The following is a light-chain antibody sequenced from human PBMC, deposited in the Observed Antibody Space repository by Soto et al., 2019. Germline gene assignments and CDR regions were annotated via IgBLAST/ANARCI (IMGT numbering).Light chain of an antibody. Sequence: EIVLTQSSGTLSLSPGERATLSCRASQSVRSDYLAWYQQKPGRAPRLLIYEASSRATGIPDRFSGSGSGTDFTLTISRLEPVDFAVYFCQQYGSLPETFGQGTKVEIK. V-gene: IGKV3-20*01. CDR2: EAS. CDR3: QQYGSLPET. J-gene: IGKJ1*01. CDR1: QSVRSDY.